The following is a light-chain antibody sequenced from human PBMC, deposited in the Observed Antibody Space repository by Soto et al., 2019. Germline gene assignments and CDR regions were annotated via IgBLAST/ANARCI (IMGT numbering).Light chain of an antibody. CDR1: SSDVGSYNY. V-gene: IGLV2-8*01. CDR2: EVS. CDR3: SSYAGSNNLV. Sequence: QSVLTQPPYASGSPGQSVTISCTGTSSDVGSYNYVSWYQQHPGKAPKLMIYEVSKRPSGVPDRFSGSKSGNTASLTVSGLQAEDEADYYCSSYAGSNNLVFGGGTKLTVL. J-gene: IGLJ3*02.